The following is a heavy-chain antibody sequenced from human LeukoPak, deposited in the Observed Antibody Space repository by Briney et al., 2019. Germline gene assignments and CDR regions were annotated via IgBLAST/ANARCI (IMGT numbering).Heavy chain of an antibody. D-gene: IGHD1-1*01. CDR1: GGSISSGSYY. Sequence: SETLSLTCTVSGGSISSGSYYWSWIRQPAGKGLEWIGRIYTIGSTNYNPSLKSRVTISVDTSKNQFSLKLSSVTAADTAVYYCAREAARLERGKGWFDPWGQGTLVTVSS. J-gene: IGHJ5*02. CDR3: AREAARLERGKGWFDP. V-gene: IGHV4-61*02. CDR2: IYTIGST.